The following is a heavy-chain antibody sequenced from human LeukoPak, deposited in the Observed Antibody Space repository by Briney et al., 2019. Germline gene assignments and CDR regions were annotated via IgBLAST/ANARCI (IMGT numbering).Heavy chain of an antibody. D-gene: IGHD3-22*01. J-gene: IGHJ4*02. CDR1: GYTFTSYG. Sequence: ASVKVSCKASGYTFTSYGISWVRQAPGQGLEWMGRIIPILGIANYAQKFQGRVTITADKSTSTAYMELSSLRSEDTAVYYCAKDRQVTMIVVVRWKGYFDYWGQGTLVTVSS. V-gene: IGHV1-69*04. CDR2: IIPILGIA. CDR3: AKDRQVTMIVVVRWKGYFDY.